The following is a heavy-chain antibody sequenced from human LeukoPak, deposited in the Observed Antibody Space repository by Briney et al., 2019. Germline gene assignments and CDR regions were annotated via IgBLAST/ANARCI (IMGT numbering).Heavy chain of an antibody. J-gene: IGHJ4*02. Sequence: VGSLRLSCAASGFTFSSYWMSWVRQAPGKGLEWVANIKQDGSEKYYVDSVKGRFTISRDNAKNSLYLQMNSLRAEDTAVYYCARTLGYCSSTSCYGTALYWGQGTLVTVSS. CDR1: GFTFSSYW. D-gene: IGHD2-2*01. CDR2: IKQDGSEK. V-gene: IGHV3-7*01. CDR3: ARTLGYCSSTSCYGTALY.